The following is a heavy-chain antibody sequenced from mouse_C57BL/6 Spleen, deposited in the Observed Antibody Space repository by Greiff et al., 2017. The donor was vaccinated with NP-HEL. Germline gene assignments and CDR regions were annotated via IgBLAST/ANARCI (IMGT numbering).Heavy chain of an antibody. CDR1: GFNIKDDY. J-gene: IGHJ2*01. Sequence: VQLKESGAELVRPGASVKLSCTASGFNIKDDYMHWVKQRPEQGLEWIGWIDPENGDTEYASKFQGKATITADTSSNPAYLQLSSLTSEYTAVYYCTPGLQAYWGQGTTLTVSS. D-gene: IGHD2-2*01. V-gene: IGHV14-4*01. CDR3: TPGLQAY. CDR2: IDPENGDT.